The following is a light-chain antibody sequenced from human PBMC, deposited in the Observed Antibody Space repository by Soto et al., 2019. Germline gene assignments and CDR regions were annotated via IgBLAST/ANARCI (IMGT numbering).Light chain of an antibody. J-gene: IGLJ2*01. CDR2: EVS. CDR1: SSDVGGYND. CDR3: SSSASSNTVL. V-gene: IGLV2-8*01. Sequence: QSALTQPPSASGSPGQSVTISCTGASSDVGGYNDVSWYQHHPGKAPKLMIYEVSQLPSGVPDRFSGSKSGNTASLTVSRLQAEDEADYYCSSSASSNTVLFGGGTKVTVL.